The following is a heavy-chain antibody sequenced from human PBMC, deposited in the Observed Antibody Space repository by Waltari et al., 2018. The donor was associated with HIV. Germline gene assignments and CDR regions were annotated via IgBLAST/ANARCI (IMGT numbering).Heavy chain of an antibody. J-gene: IGHJ4*02. D-gene: IGHD1-1*01. CDR2: ISSSSSYI. V-gene: IGHV3-21*01. Sequence: EVQLVESGGGLVKPGGSLRLSCAASGFTFSSYSMNWVRQAPGKGLEWVSSISSSSSYIYYADSVKGRFTISRDNAKNSLYLQMNSLRAEDTAVYYCARALNWNDGFDYWGQGTLVTVSS. CDR3: ARALNWNDGFDY. CDR1: GFTFSSYS.